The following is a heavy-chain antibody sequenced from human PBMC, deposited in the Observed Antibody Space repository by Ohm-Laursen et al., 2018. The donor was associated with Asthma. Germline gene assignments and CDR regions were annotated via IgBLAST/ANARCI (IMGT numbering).Heavy chain of an antibody. CDR2: INTGTGDT. D-gene: IGHD4-17*01. CDR1: GYTFTSYT. J-gene: IGHJ4*02. CDR3: ASSKGYGDYQSLDY. V-gene: IGHV1-3*04. Sequence: ASVKVSCKASGYTFTSYTMQWVRQAPGQRLEWMGWINTGTGDTYYSQKFRGRVTITTDTSATTAFLELGSLRYEDTAVYYCASSKGYGDYQSLDYWGQGTLVTVSS.